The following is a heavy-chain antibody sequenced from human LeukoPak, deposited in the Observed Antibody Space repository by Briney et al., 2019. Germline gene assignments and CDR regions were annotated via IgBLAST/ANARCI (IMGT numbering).Heavy chain of an antibody. CDR1: GFTFSSYN. CDR2: IYYSGST. D-gene: IGHD3-3*01. CDR3: ARLYYDFWSGYLSWFDP. J-gene: IGHJ5*02. V-gene: IGHV4-39*01. Sequence: PGGSLRLSCAASGFTFSSYNMKWVRQPPGKGLEWIGSIYYSGSTYYNPSLKSRVTISVDTSKNQFSLKLSSVTAADTAVYYCARLYYDFWSGYLSWFDPWGQGTLVTLSS.